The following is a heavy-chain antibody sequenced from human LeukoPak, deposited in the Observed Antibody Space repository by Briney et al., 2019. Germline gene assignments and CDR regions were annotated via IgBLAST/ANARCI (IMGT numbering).Heavy chain of an antibody. D-gene: IGHD3-22*01. J-gene: IGHJ4*02. CDR2: INPSGGST. CDR1: GYTFTSYY. CDR3: ARSSQPGYYYDSSGYLY. V-gene: IGHV1-46*01. Sequence: ASVKVSCKASGYTFTSYYMHWVRQAPGQGLEWMGIINPSGGSTSYAQKFQGRVTMTRDTSISTAYMELSRLGSDDTAVYYCARSSQPGYYYDSSGYLYWGQGTQVTVSS.